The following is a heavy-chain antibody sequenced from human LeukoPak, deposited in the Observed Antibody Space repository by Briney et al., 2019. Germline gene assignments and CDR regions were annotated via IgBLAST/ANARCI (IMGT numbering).Heavy chain of an antibody. CDR3: ARAVLLWFGELGYYFDY. Sequence: GGSLRLSCAASGFAFSSYAMHWVRQAPGKGLEYVSAISSNGGSTYYANSVKGRFTISRDNSKNTLYLQMGSLRAEDMAVYYCARAVLLWFGELGYYFDYWGQGTLVTVSS. CDR2: ISSNGGST. J-gene: IGHJ4*02. D-gene: IGHD3-10*01. CDR1: GFAFSSYA. V-gene: IGHV3-64*01.